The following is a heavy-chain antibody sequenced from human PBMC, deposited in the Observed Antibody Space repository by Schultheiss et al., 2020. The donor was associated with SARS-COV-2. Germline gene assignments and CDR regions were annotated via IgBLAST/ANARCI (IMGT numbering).Heavy chain of an antibody. CDR2: ISSSSSYI. D-gene: IGHD4-17*01. Sequence: GGSLRLSCAASGFTFSSYSMNWVRQAPGKGLEWVSSISSSSSYIYYADSVKGRFTISRDNAKNSLYLQMNSLRAEDTAVYYCARDSRPGMTTVKRVYYFDYWGQGTLVTVSS. J-gene: IGHJ4*02. CDR3: ARDSRPGMTTVKRVYYFDY. V-gene: IGHV3-21*01. CDR1: GFTFSSYS.